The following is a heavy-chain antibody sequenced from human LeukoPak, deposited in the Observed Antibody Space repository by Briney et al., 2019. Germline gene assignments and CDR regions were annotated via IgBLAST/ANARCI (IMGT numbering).Heavy chain of an antibody. J-gene: IGHJ5*02. D-gene: IGHD6-13*01. Sequence: SVKVSCKASGDTFSSFSISWFRQAPGEGLEWIGVLIPIFGAATYAQKFQARFRITSNKSTFTFFMDLSGLKSEDTAVYYCARDRLGGIAEVGVMGWNWFEPWGQGTLVTVSS. V-gene: IGHV1-69*06. CDR2: LIPIFGAA. CDR1: GDTFSSFS. CDR3: ARDRLGGIAEVGVMGWNWFEP.